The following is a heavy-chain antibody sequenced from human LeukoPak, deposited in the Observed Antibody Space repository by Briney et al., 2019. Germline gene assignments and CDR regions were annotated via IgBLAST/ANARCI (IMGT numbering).Heavy chain of an antibody. J-gene: IGHJ6*03. D-gene: IGHD1-7*01. CDR3: TRENLELRLGYYYYYMDV. CDR1: GFTFGDYA. V-gene: IGHV3-49*03. Sequence: GGSLRLSCTASGFTFGDYAMSWFRQAPGKGLGWVGFIRSKAYGGTTEYAASVKGRFTISRDDSKSIAYLQMNRLKTEDTAVYYCTRENLELRLGYYYYYMDVWGKGTTVTVSS. CDR2: IRSKAYGGTT.